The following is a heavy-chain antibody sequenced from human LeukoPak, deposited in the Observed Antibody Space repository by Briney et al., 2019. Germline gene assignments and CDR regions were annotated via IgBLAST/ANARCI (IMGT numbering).Heavy chain of an antibody. CDR2: IKQDGSEK. J-gene: IGHJ4*02. CDR1: GFTFSSYW. D-gene: IGHD3-3*01. V-gene: IGHV3-7*01. Sequence: PGGSLRLSCAASGFTFSSYWMSWVRQAPGKGLEWVANIKQDGSEKYYVDSVKGRFTISRDNAKNSLYLQMNSLRAEDTAVYYCASSGDDDFWSGYWLQPGGDYWGQGTLVTVSS. CDR3: ASSGDDDFWSGYWLQPGGDY.